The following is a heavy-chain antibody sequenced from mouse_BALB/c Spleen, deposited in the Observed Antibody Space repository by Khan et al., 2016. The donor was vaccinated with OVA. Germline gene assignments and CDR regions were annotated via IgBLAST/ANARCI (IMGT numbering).Heavy chain of an antibody. CDR3: ARRTTAEAMDY. J-gene: IGHJ4*01. Sequence: QIQLVQSGAEPARPGASVKMSCKASGYTFTSNTMHWVKQRPGQGLEWIGYINPSSGYTNYNQKFNDKATLTADKSSSTAYMQLSSLTSEDSAVXYCARRTTAEAMDYWGQGTSVTVSS. CDR2: INPSSGYT. CDR1: GYTFTSNT. D-gene: IGHD1-2*01. V-gene: IGHV1-4*01.